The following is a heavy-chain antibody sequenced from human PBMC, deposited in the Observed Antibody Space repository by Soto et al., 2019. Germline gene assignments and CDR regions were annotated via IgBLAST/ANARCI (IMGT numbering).Heavy chain of an antibody. CDR1: GGTFSSYA. Sequence: QVQLVQSGAEVKKPGSSVKVSCKASGGTFSSYAISWVRQAPGQGLEWMGGIIPMFTTVNYAQKFQGRVTITADESTSTAYMELSSLRSEDTAVYYCARTGGPYSSSYYWCDPWGQGTLVTVSS. CDR3: ARTGGPYSSSYYWCDP. CDR2: IIPMFTTV. V-gene: IGHV1-69*01. D-gene: IGHD6-13*01. J-gene: IGHJ5*02.